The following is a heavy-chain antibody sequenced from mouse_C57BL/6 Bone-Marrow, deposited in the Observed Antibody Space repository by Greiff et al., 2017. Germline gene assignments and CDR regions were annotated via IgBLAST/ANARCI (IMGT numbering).Heavy chain of an antibody. V-gene: IGHV5-6*01. Sequence: EVQRVESGGDLVKPGGSLKLSCAASGFTFSSYGMSWVRQTPDKRLEWVATISSGGSYTYYPDSVKGRFTISRDNAKNTLYLQMSSLKSEDTAMYYCARRNRGYYFDYGGQGTTLTVSS. CDR2: ISSGGSYT. CDR1: GFTFSSYG. J-gene: IGHJ2*01. CDR3: ARRNRGYYFDY.